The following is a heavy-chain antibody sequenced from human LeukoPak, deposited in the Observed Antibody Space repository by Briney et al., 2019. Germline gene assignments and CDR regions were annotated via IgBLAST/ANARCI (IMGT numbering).Heavy chain of an antibody. CDR2: ISGSGGST. J-gene: IGHJ4*02. V-gene: IGHV3-23*01. CDR1: GFTFNSYA. D-gene: IGHD1-26*01. CDR3: AKVGVGAAHFDY. Sequence: GGSLRLSCAASGFTFNSYAMSWVRQAPGKGLEWVSAISGSGGSTYYADSVKGRFTISRDNSKNTLCLQMNSLRAEDTAVYYCAKVGVGAAHFDYWGQGTLVTVSS.